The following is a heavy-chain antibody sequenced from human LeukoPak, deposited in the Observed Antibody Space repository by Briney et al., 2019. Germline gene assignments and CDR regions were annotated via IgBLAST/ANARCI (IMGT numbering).Heavy chain of an antibody. Sequence: GGSLRLSCAASGFTFSSYAMSWVRQAPGKGLEWVSAISGSGGSTYYADSVKGRFTISRDNSKNTLYLQMDSLRAEDTAVYYCAKSRMAVAVAAPFDYWGQGTLVTVSS. V-gene: IGHV3-23*01. J-gene: IGHJ4*02. CDR1: GFTFSSYA. CDR3: AKSRMAVAVAAPFDY. D-gene: IGHD6-19*01. CDR2: ISGSGGST.